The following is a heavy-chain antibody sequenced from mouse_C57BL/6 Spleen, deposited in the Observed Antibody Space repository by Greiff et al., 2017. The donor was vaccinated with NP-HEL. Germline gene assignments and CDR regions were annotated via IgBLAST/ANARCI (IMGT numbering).Heavy chain of an antibody. CDR2: IDPSDSYT. D-gene: IGHD4-1*01. CDR1: GYTFTSYW. V-gene: IGHV1-50*01. Sequence: QSCKASGYTFTSYWMQWVKQRPGQGLEWIGEIDPSDSYTNYNQKFKGKATLTVDTSSSTAYMQLSSLTSEDSAVYYCAKLGRDYWGQGTTLTVSS. CDR3: AKLGRDY. J-gene: IGHJ2*01.